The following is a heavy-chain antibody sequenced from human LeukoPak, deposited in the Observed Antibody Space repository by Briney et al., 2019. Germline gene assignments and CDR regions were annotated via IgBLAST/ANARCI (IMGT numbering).Heavy chain of an antibody. D-gene: IGHD2/OR15-2a*01. V-gene: IGHV4-59*01. J-gene: IGHJ6*02. CDR3: PRASPGAIYYYGMDV. CDR1: GASISKSY. CDR2: TFNSGST. Sequence: SETLSLTCTVSGASISKSYWNWIRQPPGKELEWIGCTFNSGSTRYNPSLGSRVTISEDTPRNQFSLRLTSVTAADTPTYYCPRASPGAIYYYGMDVWGHGTTVTASS.